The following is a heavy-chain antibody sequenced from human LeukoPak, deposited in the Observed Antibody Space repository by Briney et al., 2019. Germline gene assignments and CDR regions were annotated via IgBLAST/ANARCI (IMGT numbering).Heavy chain of an antibody. V-gene: IGHV4-4*02. CDR1: RFTFSSYSM. D-gene: IGHD6-13*01. CDR2: IYHSGST. CDR3: AHNSYSSSGYAFDI. Sequence: GSLRLSCAASRFTFSSYSMNWVRQAPGKGLEWIGEIYHSGSTNYNPSLKSRVTISVDKSKNQFSLKLSSVAAADTAVYYCAHNSYSSSGYAFDIWGQGTMVTVSS. J-gene: IGHJ3*02.